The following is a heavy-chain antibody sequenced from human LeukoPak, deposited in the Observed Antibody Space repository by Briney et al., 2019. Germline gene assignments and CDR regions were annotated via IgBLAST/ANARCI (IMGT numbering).Heavy chain of an antibody. J-gene: IGHJ4*02. CDR1: GGSISSYY. CDR2: IYYSGST. CDR3: ARVIMTTAVTGAFDY. D-gene: IGHD4-23*01. V-gene: IGHV4-59*01. Sequence: SETLSLTCTVSGGSISSYYWSWIRQPPGKGLEWIGYIYYSGSTNYNPSLKSRVTISVDTSKNQFSLKLSSVTAADTAVYYCARVIMTTAVTGAFDYWGQGTLVTVSS.